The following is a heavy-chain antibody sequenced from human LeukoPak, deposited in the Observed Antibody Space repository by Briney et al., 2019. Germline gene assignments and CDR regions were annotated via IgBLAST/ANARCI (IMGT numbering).Heavy chain of an antibody. CDR1: GGSISSGGYY. Sequence: PSQTLSLTCTVSGGSISSGGYYWSWIRQHPGKGLEWIGYIYYSGSTNYNPSLKSRVTISVDTSKNQFSLKLSSVTAADTAVYYCARGQDTAMVFDYWGQGTLVTVSS. D-gene: IGHD5-18*01. CDR2: IYYSGST. J-gene: IGHJ4*02. CDR3: ARGQDTAMVFDY. V-gene: IGHV4-31*03.